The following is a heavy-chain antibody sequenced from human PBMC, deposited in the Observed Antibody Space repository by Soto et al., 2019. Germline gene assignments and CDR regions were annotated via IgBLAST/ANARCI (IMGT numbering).Heavy chain of an antibody. Sequence: QVQLQQWGAGLLKPSETLSLTCAVYGGSFSGYYWSWIRQPPGKGLEWIGEINHSGSTNYNPSLKSRVIISVDTSKNQFSLKLSSVTAADTAVYYCARGVRGANWGQGTLVTVSS. CDR3: ARGVRGAN. CDR1: GGSFSGYY. J-gene: IGHJ4*02. CDR2: INHSGST. V-gene: IGHV4-34*01. D-gene: IGHD3-10*01.